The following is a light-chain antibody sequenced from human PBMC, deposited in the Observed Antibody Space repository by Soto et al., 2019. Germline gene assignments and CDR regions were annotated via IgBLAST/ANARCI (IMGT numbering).Light chain of an antibody. CDR3: GSYTSSSTLYV. CDR1: SSDVGGSNY. CDR2: DVN. V-gene: IGLV2-14*01. Sequence: QSALTQPASVSGSPGQSITISCTGTSSDVGGSNYVSWYQQHPGKAPKLMIYDVNNRPSVVSNRFSGSKSGNTASLTISGLQAEDEADYYCGSYTSSSTLYVFGTGTKLTVL. J-gene: IGLJ1*01.